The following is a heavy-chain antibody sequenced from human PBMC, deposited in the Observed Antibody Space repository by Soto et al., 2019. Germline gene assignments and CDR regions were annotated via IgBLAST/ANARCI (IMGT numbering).Heavy chain of an antibody. D-gene: IGHD3-10*01. V-gene: IGHV3-74*03. Sequence: EVQLVETGGGLVQPGGSLRLSCAASGFTFSSYWMHWVRQAPGKGLVWVARMNSDGSITTYADSVKGRFPVSRDNAKRMLYLQMASVRAENNDLYYCVREPLRNSACWGQGTLVNVSS. J-gene: IGHJ4*02. CDR3: VREPLRNSAC. CDR1: GFTFSSYW. CDR2: MNSDGSIT.